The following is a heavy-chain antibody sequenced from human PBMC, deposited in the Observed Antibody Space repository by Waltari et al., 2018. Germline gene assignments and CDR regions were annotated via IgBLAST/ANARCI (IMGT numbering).Heavy chain of an antibody. CDR2: IYYSGRT. CDR1: GGSISSYY. D-gene: IGHD6-19*01. Sequence: QVQLQESGPGLVKPSETLSLTCTVSGGSISSYYWSWIRQPPGKGLEWIGYIYYSGRTNYNPALKSRVTISVDTSKNQCSLKLSFVTAADTAVYYCARGSSGWYYFDYWGQGTLVTVSS. J-gene: IGHJ4*02. CDR3: ARGSSGWYYFDY. V-gene: IGHV4-59*01.